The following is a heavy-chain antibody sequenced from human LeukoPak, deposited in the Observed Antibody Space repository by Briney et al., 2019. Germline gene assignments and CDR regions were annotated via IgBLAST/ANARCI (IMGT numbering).Heavy chain of an antibody. Sequence: ASVKVYCKASGGTFSSYAISWVRQAPGQGLEWMGRIIPILGIANYAQKFQGRVTITADKSTSTAYMELSSLRSEDTAVYYCARGGTITMIAGGAFDIWGQGTMVTVSS. CDR1: GGTFSSYA. D-gene: IGHD3-22*01. CDR3: ARGGTITMIAGGAFDI. V-gene: IGHV1-69*04. CDR2: IIPILGIA. J-gene: IGHJ3*02.